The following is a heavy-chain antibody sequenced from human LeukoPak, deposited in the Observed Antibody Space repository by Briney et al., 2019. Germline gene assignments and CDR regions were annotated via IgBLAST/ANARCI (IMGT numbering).Heavy chain of an antibody. CDR2: ISSSGSTI. J-gene: IGHJ4*02. V-gene: IGHV3-48*03. CDR1: GFTFSSYE. CDR3: ARGDGRNGTRVY. D-gene: IGHD1-7*01. Sequence: PGGSLRLSCAASGFTFSSYEMNWVRQAPGKGLEWVSYISSSGSTISYADSVKGRFTISRDNAKNSLYLQMDSLRAEDTAVYYCARGDGRNGTRVYSGQGTLVTVSS.